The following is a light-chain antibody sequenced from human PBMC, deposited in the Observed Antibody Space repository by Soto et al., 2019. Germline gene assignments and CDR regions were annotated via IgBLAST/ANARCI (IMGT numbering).Light chain of an antibody. V-gene: IGLV2-11*01. CDR3: CSYAGSSTRV. CDR2: DVS. Sequence: QSALTQPRSVSGSPGQSVTISCTGTSGDVGAYNYVSWYQQYPGKAPKLMIYDVSKRPSGVPYRFSGSKSANTASLTISGLQAEDEADYYCCSYAGSSTRVFGGGTKLTVL. CDR1: SGDVGAYNY. J-gene: IGLJ2*01.